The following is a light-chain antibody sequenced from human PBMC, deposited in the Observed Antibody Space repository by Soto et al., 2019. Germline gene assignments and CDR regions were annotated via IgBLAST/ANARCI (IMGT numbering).Light chain of an antibody. V-gene: IGKV3-20*01. CDR1: QIVSSSS. J-gene: IGKJ5*01. CDR3: QQYGRSPLT. CDR2: GAS. Sequence: EIVLTQSPGTLSLSPGERATLSCRASQIVSSSSLAWYQQKPGQAPSHIIFGASIRATGIPDWFSGRGSWTYFTLTISRREPEYYAVNCCQQYGRSPLTFDQAKRQEIK.